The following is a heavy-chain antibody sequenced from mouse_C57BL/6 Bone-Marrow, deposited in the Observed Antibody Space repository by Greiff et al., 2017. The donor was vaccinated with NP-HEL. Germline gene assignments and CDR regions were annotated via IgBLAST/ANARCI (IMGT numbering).Heavy chain of an antibody. Sequence: EVKLVESGGGLVQSGRSLRLSCATSGFTFSDFYMEWVRQAPGKGLEWIAASRNKANDYTTEYSASVKGRFIVSRDTSQSILYLQMNALRAEDTAIYYCARGLYYDYEAMDYWGQGTSVTVSS. CDR2: SRNKANDYTT. CDR3: ARGLYYDYEAMDY. D-gene: IGHD2-1*01. CDR1: GFTFSDFY. J-gene: IGHJ4*01. V-gene: IGHV7-1*01.